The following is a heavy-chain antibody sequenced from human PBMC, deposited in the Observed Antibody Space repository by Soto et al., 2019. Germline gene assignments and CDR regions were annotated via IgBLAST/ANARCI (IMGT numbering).Heavy chain of an antibody. CDR3: ARGLKGVYRIQLWSRGEFDY. CDR2: IFYAGST. Sequence: PSETLSLTCNVSGGSISSSRSYWAWFRQPPGKELEWIANIFYAGSTNYNPSLKSRVTISVDTSKNQFSLKLSSVTAADTAVYYCARGLKGVYRIQLWSRGEFDYWGQGTLVTVSS. D-gene: IGHD5-18*01. J-gene: IGHJ4*02. V-gene: IGHV4-39*07. CDR1: GGSISSSRSY.